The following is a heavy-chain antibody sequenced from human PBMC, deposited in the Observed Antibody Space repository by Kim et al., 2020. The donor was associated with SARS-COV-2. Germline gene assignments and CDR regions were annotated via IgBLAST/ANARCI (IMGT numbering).Heavy chain of an antibody. Sequence: GGSLRLSCAASGFTFSNYLMNWVRQTPGEGLVWVSRIHSDGSITEYVDSVKGRFTISRDNAKNTLYLHMNSLRPEDTAVYYCAGSCDYERSGDNGFFDLWGQGTMVTVSS. CDR2: IHSDGSIT. V-gene: IGHV3-74*03. J-gene: IGHJ5*02. D-gene: IGHD3-22*01. CDR1: GFTFSNYL. CDR3: AGSCDYERSGDNGFFDL.